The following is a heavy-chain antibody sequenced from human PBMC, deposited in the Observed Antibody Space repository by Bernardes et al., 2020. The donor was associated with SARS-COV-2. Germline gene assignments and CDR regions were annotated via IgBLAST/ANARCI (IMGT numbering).Heavy chain of an antibody. D-gene: IGHD2-21*02. Sequence: GGSLRLSCAASGFTFDDFAMHWVRHSPGKGLEWVSGISWNSGSIGYADSVRGRFTISRDNAKNSLSLQMNSLRVEDTAMYYCARSQWGAGDTYFDYWGQGILVTVSS. CDR1: GFTFDDFA. J-gene: IGHJ4*02. CDR3: ARSQWGAGDTYFDY. CDR2: ISWNSGSI. V-gene: IGHV3-9*01.